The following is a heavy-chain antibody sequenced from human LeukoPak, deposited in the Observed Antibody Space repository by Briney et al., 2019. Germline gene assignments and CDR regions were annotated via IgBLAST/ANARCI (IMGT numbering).Heavy chain of an antibody. Sequence: GSLRLPCVASGFTFSDYYINWIRQAPGMGLEWIAYLSSGGSMIYYADSVKGRFAISRDNAKNSVYLEMNSLRAEDTAAYYCAKDIGSYYDYWGQGILVTVSS. CDR1: GFTFSDYY. V-gene: IGHV3-11*04. CDR3: AKDIGSYYDY. CDR2: LSSGGSMI. J-gene: IGHJ4*02. D-gene: IGHD3-10*01.